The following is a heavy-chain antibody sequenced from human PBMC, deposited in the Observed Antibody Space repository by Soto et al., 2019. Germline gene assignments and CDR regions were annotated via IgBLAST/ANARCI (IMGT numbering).Heavy chain of an antibody. D-gene: IGHD6-19*01. CDR1: GFTFSDYY. V-gene: IGHV3-11*01. CDR2: ISSSGSTI. CDR3: ATTFPYGYSSGPRHY. Sequence: PGGSLRLSCAASGFTFSDYYMSWIRQAPGKGLEWVSYISSSGSTIYYADSVKGRFTISRDNAKNSLYLQMNSLRAEDTAVYYCATTFPYGYSSGPRHYWGQGTLVTVSS. J-gene: IGHJ4*02.